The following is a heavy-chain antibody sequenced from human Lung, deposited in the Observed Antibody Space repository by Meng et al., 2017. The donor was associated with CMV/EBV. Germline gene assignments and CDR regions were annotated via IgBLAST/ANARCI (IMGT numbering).Heavy chain of an antibody. CDR2: NSAYTGKA. J-gene: IGHJ4*02. V-gene: IGHV1-18*01. CDR3: ARFEEKGTILLDY. Sequence: VEPVQSGGGGRSAGPYVKFSCKASGFSLSTYGFSWVRPAPGQGLDWMGWNSAYTGKAEYAENLQGRVTLTTDTSTSTSFMELRSLTFDDTAVYYCARFEEKGTILLDYWGQGTLVTVSS. D-gene: IGHD5-24*01. CDR1: GFSLSTYG.